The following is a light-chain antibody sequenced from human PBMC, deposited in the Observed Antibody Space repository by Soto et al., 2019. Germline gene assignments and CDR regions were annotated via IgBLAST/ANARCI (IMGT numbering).Light chain of an antibody. V-gene: IGKV3-20*01. CDR1: QSVNADF. CDR2: GAF. Sequence: EIVLTQSPGTLYSSPGERATLTCRASQSVNADFFAWYQHKPGQAPRLLIYGAFRRPSGIPDRFSGSGSGTDFTLTISRLESEDFAVYYCQQYDSSPCTFGQGTKLEIK. J-gene: IGKJ2*02. CDR3: QQYDSSPCT.